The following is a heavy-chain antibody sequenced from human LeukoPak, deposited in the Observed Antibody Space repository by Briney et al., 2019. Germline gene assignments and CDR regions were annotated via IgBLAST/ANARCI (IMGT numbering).Heavy chain of an antibody. Sequence: PGGSLRLSCAASGFTFSGYAMHWVRQAPGKGLEYVSAISSNGGSTYYANSVKGRFTISRDNSKNTLYLQMGSLRAEDMAVYYCARADRPFYDSSGYWYDYWGQGTLVTVSS. CDR3: ARADRPFYDSSGYWYDY. CDR1: GFTFSGYA. J-gene: IGHJ4*02. CDR2: ISSNGGST. V-gene: IGHV3-64*01. D-gene: IGHD3-22*01.